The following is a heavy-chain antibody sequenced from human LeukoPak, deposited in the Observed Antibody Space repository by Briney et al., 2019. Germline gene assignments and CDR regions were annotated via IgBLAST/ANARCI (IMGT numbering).Heavy chain of an antibody. D-gene: IGHD3-9*01. Sequence: PSGTLSLTCTVSGGSMYDYYWSWFRQPPGKGLEWIGYIHYSGSTNYNPSLKSRVTISVDTSKNQFSLKLSSVTAADTAVYYCARGSTIFPPNNWFDPWGQGTLVTVSS. J-gene: IGHJ5*02. CDR2: IHYSGST. CDR3: ARGSTIFPPNNWFDP. CDR1: GGSMYDYY. V-gene: IGHV4-59*12.